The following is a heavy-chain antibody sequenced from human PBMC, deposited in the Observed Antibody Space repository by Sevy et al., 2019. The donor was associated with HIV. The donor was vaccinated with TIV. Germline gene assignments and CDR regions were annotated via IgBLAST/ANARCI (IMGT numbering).Heavy chain of an antibody. CDR2: TYYRSKWYN. CDR1: GDSVSSNSAA. Sequence: SQTLSLTCAISGDSVSSNSAAWNWIRQSPSRGLEWLGRTYYRSKWYNDYAVSVKSRITINPDTSKNQFSLQLNSVTPEDTAVYYCAREGYYDYVWGSFRQWDQGTLVTVSS. CDR3: AREGYYDYVWGSFRQ. D-gene: IGHD3-16*02. J-gene: IGHJ4*02. V-gene: IGHV6-1*01.